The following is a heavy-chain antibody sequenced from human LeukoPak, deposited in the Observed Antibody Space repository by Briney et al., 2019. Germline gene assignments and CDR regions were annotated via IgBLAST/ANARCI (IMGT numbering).Heavy chain of an antibody. D-gene: IGHD3-22*01. CDR2: INSNNGGT. CDR1: GYTFTGYY. J-gene: IGHJ4*02. V-gene: IGHV1-2*02. Sequence: ASVKVSCRASGYTFTGYYMHWVRQAPAQGLEWMGWINSNNGGTNYAQKFQGRVTMTRDTSISTAYMELSSLRSDDTAVYYCASPAPYYDNSGYYPLDYWGQGTLVTVSS. CDR3: ASPAPYYDNSGYYPLDY.